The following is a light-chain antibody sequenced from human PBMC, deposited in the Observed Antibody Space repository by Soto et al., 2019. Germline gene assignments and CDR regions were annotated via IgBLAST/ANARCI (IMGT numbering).Light chain of an antibody. Sequence: EVVLTQSPATLSVSPGERATLSCRASQSVNSDLAWYQQKPGQAPRLLIFGASTRATGIPARFSVSGSGTEFTLTISSLQSEDFAVYFCQQYNNWSITFGQGTRLENK. CDR3: QQYNNWSIT. V-gene: IGKV3-15*01. J-gene: IGKJ5*01. CDR1: QSVNSD. CDR2: GAS.